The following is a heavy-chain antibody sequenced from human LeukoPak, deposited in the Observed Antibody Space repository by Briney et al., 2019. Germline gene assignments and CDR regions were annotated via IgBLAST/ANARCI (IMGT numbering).Heavy chain of an antibody. CDR1: GFTFSSYG. J-gene: IGHJ6*02. CDR2: ISYDGSNK. CDR3: AKDRVTGYCSSSTCYNHGMDV. Sequence: GGSLRLSCAASGFTFSSYGMHWVRLAPGKGLEWVAVISYDGSNKYYADSVKGRFTISRDNSKNTLYLQMNSLRAEDTAVYYCAKDRVTGYCSSSTCYNHGMDVWGQGTTVTVSS. D-gene: IGHD2-2*02. V-gene: IGHV3-30*18.